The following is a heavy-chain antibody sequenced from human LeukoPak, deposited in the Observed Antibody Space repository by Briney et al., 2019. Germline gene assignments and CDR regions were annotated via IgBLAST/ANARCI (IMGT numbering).Heavy chain of an antibody. CDR2: ISSSAHHI. CDR3: ARGIVPAAFDY. CDR1: GSTFSTYD. V-gene: IGHV3-21*01. D-gene: IGHD2-2*01. J-gene: IGHJ4*02. Sequence: GGSLRLSCAASGSTFSTYDMNWVRQAPGKGLEWVSSISSSAHHIAYADSMKGRFTISRDNAKNALYLQVNSLRAEDTAVYYCARGIVPAAFDYWGQGTLVTVSS.